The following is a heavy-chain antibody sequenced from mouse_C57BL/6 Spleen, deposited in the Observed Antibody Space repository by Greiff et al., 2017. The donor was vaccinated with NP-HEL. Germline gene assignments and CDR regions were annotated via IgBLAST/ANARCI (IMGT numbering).Heavy chain of an antibody. D-gene: IGHD1-1*01. V-gene: IGHV5-9-1*02. Sequence: EVKVVESGEGLVKPGGSLKLSCAASGFTFSSYAMSWVRQTPEKRLEWVAYISSGGDYIYYADTVKGRFTISRDNARNTLYLQMSSLKSEDTAMYYCTTVVAPGGFDVWGTGTTVTVSS. CDR2: ISSGGDYI. J-gene: IGHJ1*03. CDR3: TTVVAPGGFDV. CDR1: GFTFSSYA.